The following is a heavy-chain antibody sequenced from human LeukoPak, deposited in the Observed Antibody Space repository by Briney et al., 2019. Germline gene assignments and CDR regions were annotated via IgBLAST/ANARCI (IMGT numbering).Heavy chain of an antibody. D-gene: IGHD4-23*01. Sequence: PGGSLRLSCVASGFTVSSNYMSWVRQAPGKGLEWVSVIYSGGSTYYADSVKGRFTISRDNSKNTLYLQMNSLRVEDTAVYYCTDTVAGWGQGTLVTVSS. V-gene: IGHV3-53*05. CDR2: IYSGGST. J-gene: IGHJ4*02. CDR1: GFTVSSNY. CDR3: TDTVAG.